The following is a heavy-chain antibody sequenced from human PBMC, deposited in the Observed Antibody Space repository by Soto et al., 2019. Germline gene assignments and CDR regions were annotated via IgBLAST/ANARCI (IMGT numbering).Heavy chain of an antibody. CDR1: GFTFSSYA. CDR2: ISDSGNST. J-gene: IGHJ4*02. Sequence: GESLKISCAASGFTFSSYAVSWVRQAPGKGLEWVSTISDSGNSTYSADSVKGRFTISRDNSKNTLYLQMNSLRAEDTAVYYCARDRYGDPLWGQDDFDYWGQGTLVTVSS. CDR3: ARDRYGDPLWGQDDFDY. V-gene: IGHV3-23*01. D-gene: IGHD4-17*01.